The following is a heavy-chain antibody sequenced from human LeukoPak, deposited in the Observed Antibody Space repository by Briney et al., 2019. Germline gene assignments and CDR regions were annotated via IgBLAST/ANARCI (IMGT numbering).Heavy chain of an antibody. V-gene: IGHV1-8*01. CDR1: GYTFTSYD. CDR2: MNPNSGNT. Sequence: ASVKVSCKASGYTFTSYDINWVRQATGQGLEWMGWMNPNSGNTGYAQKFQGRVTMTRNTSISTAYMELSSLRSEDTAVYYCARANHHMSGSSTSWYQATFDYWGQGTLVTVSS. CDR3: ARANHHMSGSSTSWYQATFDY. D-gene: IGHD2-2*01. J-gene: IGHJ4*02.